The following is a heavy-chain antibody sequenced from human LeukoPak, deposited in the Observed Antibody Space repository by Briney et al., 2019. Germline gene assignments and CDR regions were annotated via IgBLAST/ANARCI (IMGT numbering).Heavy chain of an antibody. CDR3: ARDVGCSSTSCYEGWFDP. V-gene: IGHV1-69*05. J-gene: IGHJ5*02. CDR2: IIPIFGTA. D-gene: IGHD2-2*01. Sequence: SVKVSXKASGGTFSSYAISWVRQAPGQGLEWMRRIIPIFGTANYAQKFQGRVTITTDESTSTAYMELSSLRSEDTAVYYCARDVGCSSTSCYEGWFDPWGQGTLVTVSS. CDR1: GGTFSSYA.